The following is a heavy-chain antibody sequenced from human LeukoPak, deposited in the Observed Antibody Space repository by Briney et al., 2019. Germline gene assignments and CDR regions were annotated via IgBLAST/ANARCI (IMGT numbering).Heavy chain of an antibody. J-gene: IGHJ4*02. Sequence: GGSLRLSCAASGFTFSSYAMGWVRQAPGKGLDWVSGVSGSGDRTHYADSVKGRFTISRDNANNSLFLQMNSLRVEDTAIYYCAVDGYSYVGLDHWGQGTQVTVSS. CDR1: GFTFSSYA. V-gene: IGHV3-23*01. D-gene: IGHD5-18*01. CDR3: AVDGYSYVGLDH. CDR2: VSGSGDRT.